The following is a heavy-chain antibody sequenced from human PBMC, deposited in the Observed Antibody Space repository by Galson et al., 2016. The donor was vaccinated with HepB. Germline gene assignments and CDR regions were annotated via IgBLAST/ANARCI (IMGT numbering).Heavy chain of an antibody. CDR3: ARVRSGWYFDI. D-gene: IGHD6-19*01. Sequence: SLRLSCAASGFTFSSYWMHWVRQAPGKGLVWVSRINSDGSRTCYADSVKGRFTISRDNAKNTLYLQMNSLRAEDTAVYYCARVRSGWYFDIWGQGTMVTVSS. V-gene: IGHV3-74*01. CDR2: INSDGSRT. CDR1: GFTFSSYW. J-gene: IGHJ3*02.